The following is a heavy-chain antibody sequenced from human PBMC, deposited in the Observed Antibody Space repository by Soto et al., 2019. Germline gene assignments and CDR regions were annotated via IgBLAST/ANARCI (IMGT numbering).Heavy chain of an antibody. V-gene: IGHV2-5*02. CDR1: GFSLSTSEVG. D-gene: IGHD3-16*01. CDR3: ASLTDPYIMFDF. CDR2: IYWDDDK. J-gene: IGHJ4*02. Sequence: TTLVNPTQTLTLTCTFSGFSLSTSEVGVGRIRQPPGKALELLGIIYWDDDKRYSPLLNKRLTITKDTSKNQVVLTMTNMDSVDTGTYYCASLTDPYIMFDFWGKGTQVTVSP.